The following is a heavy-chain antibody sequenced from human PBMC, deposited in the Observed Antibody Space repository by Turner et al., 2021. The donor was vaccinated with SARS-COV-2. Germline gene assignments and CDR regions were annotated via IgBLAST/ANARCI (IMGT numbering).Heavy chain of an antibody. CDR3: VRGLDSMGYNWFDP. J-gene: IGHJ5*02. Sequence: EVQLVESGGGLVQPGRSLRLSCAASGFTFDDYAMHWVRQAPGKGREWVSGISWKSGRIGYADSVKGRFTISRDNAKNSLYLQMNSLKAEDTALYYCVRGLDSMGYNWFDPWGLGTLVTVSS. CDR1: GFTFDDYA. CDR2: ISWKSGRI. D-gene: IGHD2-2*03. V-gene: IGHV3-9*01.